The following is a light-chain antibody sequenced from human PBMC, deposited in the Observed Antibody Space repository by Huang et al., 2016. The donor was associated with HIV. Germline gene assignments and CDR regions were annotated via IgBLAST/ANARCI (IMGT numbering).Light chain of an antibody. CDR2: VAS. V-gene: IGKV3-15*01. Sequence: EIAMTQSPATLYVSPGERVTLSCRASPSISSNLAWYQQKPGQAPRLLIYVASTRATGIPARFSGSGSGTEFTLTISSLQSEDFALYYCQQYNNWPPGDTFGQGTKLGIK. J-gene: IGKJ2*01. CDR1: PSISSN. CDR3: QQYNNWPPGDT.